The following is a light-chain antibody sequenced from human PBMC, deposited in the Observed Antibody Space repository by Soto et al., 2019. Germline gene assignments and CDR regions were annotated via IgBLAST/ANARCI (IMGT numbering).Light chain of an antibody. CDR3: QHSYSNFPIT. Sequence: DIQMTQSPSTLSASVGDTVTVTCRASQTISSWLAWYQHKPGKAPKLLIYDASNLDSGVPSRFSGRGSGAEYTLTISSLQPEDFATYFCQHSYSNFPITFGQGTRLEIK. CDR1: QTISSW. CDR2: DAS. J-gene: IGKJ5*01. V-gene: IGKV1-5*01.